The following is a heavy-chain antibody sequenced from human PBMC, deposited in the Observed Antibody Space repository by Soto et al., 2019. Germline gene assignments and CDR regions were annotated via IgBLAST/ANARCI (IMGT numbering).Heavy chain of an antibody. Sequence: SVKVSCKASGGTFSSYAISWVRQAPGQGLEWMGGIIPIFGTANYAQKFQGRVTITADKSTSTAYMELSSLRSEDTAVYYCASKYCTNGVCYNWDYYGMDVWGQGTTVTVSS. V-gene: IGHV1-69*06. CDR2: IIPIFGTA. D-gene: IGHD2-8*01. CDR1: GGTFSSYA. J-gene: IGHJ6*02. CDR3: ASKYCTNGVCYNWDYYGMDV.